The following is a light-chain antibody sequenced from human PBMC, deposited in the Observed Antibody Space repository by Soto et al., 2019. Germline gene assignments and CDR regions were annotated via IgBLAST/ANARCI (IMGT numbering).Light chain of an antibody. Sequence: DIQMTQSASSLSASVGDRVTITCQASQVINNYLNWYQQKPGKAPKLLINDISTLEIGVPSRFGGGGSGTDFTLPITGLQPEDFATYFCQQYETLPYTFGRGTKLEI. CDR1: QVINNY. CDR2: DIS. J-gene: IGKJ2*01. V-gene: IGKV1-33*01. CDR3: QQYETLPYT.